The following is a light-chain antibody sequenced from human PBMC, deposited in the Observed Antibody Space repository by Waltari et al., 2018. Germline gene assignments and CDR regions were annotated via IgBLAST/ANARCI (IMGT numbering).Light chain of an antibody. CDR1: QGISNY. CDR3: QKYNSARALT. V-gene: IGKV1-27*01. Sequence: DIQMTQSPSSLSASVGDRVTITCRASQGISNYLAWYQQKPGKVPKLLIYAASTLQSGVPSRFSGSGSGTDFTFTISSLQPEDVATYYCQKYNSARALTFGGGTKVEIK. J-gene: IGKJ4*01. CDR2: AAS.